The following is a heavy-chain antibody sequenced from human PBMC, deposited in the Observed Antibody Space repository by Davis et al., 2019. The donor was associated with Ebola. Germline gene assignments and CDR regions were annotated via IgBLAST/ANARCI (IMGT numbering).Heavy chain of an antibody. Sequence: PGGSLRLSCLASGFPFSNFNMNWVRQTPEKGLEWVSYISGSGGSVYYADSVRGRFTVSRDNAKNSLYLQMNNLRGEDTAVYYCARDGGSRSYDNFQDWGQGTRVTVSS. CDR2: ISGSGGSV. V-gene: IGHV3-48*01. CDR1: GFPFSNFN. J-gene: IGHJ1*01. CDR3: ARDGGSRSYDNFQD. D-gene: IGHD3-10*01.